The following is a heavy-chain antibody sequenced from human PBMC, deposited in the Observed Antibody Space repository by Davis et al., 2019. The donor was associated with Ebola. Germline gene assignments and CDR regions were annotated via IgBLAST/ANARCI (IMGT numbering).Heavy chain of an antibody. V-gene: IGHV4-61*05. CDR3: ARLRSWFDP. J-gene: IGHJ5*02. CDR1: GGSISSSSYY. D-gene: IGHD4-17*01. Sequence: MPSETLSLTCTVSGGSISSSSYYWGWIRQPPGKGLEWFGYIYYSGSTNYNPSLKSRVTISVDTSKNQFSLKLSSVTAADTAVYYCARLRSWFDPWGQGTLVTVSS. CDR2: IYYSGST.